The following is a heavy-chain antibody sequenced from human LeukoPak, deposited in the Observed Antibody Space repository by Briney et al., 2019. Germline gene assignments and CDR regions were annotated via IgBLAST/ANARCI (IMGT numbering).Heavy chain of an antibody. CDR3: ARDSWSGSYYRWFDP. Sequence: PSETLSLTCTVSGYSISSGYHWGWIRQPPGKGLEWIGRIYTSGSTDYNPSLKSRVTLSVDTSKNQFSLRLSSVTAADTAVYYCARDSWSGSYYRWFDPWGQGTLVTVSS. V-gene: IGHV4-38-2*02. D-gene: IGHD1-26*01. CDR2: IYTSGST. J-gene: IGHJ5*02. CDR1: GYSISSGYH.